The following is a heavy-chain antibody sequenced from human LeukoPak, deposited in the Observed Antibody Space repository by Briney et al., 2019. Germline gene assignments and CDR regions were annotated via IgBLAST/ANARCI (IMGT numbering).Heavy chain of an antibody. CDR1: GYTFTGYY. CDR2: INPNSGGT. CDR3: ARDQTPQLFSSSWFLGAFDI. V-gene: IGHV1-2*02. Sequence: ASVKVSCKASGYTFTGYYMHWVRQAPGQGLEWMGWINPNSGGTNYAQKFQGRVTMTRDTSISTAYMELSRLRSDDTAVYYCARDQTPQLFSSSWFLGAFDIWGQGTMVTVSS. D-gene: IGHD6-13*01. J-gene: IGHJ3*02.